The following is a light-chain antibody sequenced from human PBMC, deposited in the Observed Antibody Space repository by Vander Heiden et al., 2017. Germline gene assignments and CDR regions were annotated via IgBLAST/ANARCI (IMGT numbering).Light chain of an antibody. V-gene: IGKV3D-11*02. Sequence: EVGLTQSPATLSLSPGERATLSCRASQSVSSYLAWYQQKPGQAPRLLIYDASNRATGIPARFSGSGPGTDFIITISRLEPEDVADYYCQKRSNSKYTFGQGTKLEIK. CDR1: QSVSSY. CDR2: DAS. J-gene: IGKJ2*01. CDR3: QKRSNSKYT.